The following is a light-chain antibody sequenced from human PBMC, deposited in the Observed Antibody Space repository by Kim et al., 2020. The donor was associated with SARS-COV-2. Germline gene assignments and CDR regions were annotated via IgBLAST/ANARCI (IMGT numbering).Light chain of an antibody. Sequence: EIGVTQSPATLSLSPGERATLSCRASQSVGIFIGWYQQRPGQAPRLLIYDASNRATGVPARFSGSGSGTDFTLTISSLEPEDSAVYYCQQRSDWPHTFGQGTKVEIK. CDR2: DAS. CDR1: QSVGIF. V-gene: IGKV3-11*01. J-gene: IGKJ1*01. CDR3: QQRSDWPHT.